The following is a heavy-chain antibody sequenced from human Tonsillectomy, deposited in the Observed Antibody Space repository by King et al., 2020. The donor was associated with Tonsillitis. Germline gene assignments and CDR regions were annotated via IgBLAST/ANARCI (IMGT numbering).Heavy chain of an antibody. CDR1: GLNLDDYT. V-gene: IGHV3-43*01. J-gene: IGHJ4*02. CDR3: AKDPRSGSVGVDY. CDR2: ITWYGGST. Sequence: VQLVESGGAVVQPGGSLRLSCAASGLNLDDYTMHWVRQTPGRGLEWVSLITWYGGSTYSADSVKGRFTISRDNSKNSLFLQMNSLRTEDTALYYCAKDPRSGSVGVDYWGQGTLVTVSS. D-gene: IGHD6-19*01.